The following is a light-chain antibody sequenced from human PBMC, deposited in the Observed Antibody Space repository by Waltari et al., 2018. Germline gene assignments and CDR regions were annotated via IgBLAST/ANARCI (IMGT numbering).Light chain of an antibody. V-gene: IGKV3-20*01. CDR2: GTS. CDR3: QQYDGEVVT. Sequence: EIVLTQSPGTLSLSPGERATLSCRSSPSVTCIPLTWYQQKLGQAPRLLLYGTSRRATGIPDRFSGSGSGTDFTLTISRLEPEDFAVYYCQQYDGEVVTFGGGTKVEI. J-gene: IGKJ4*01. CDR1: PSVTCIP.